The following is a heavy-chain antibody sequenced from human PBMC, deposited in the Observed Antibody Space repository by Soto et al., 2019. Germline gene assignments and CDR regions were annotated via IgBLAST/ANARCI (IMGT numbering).Heavy chain of an antibody. Sequence: PSETLSLTCTVSGGCISSYYWSWIRPPPGKGLEWIGYIYYSGSTNYNPSLKSRVTISVDTSKNQFSLKLSSVTAADTAVYYCARLYCSGGSCNNMDVWGKGTTVTVSS. CDR1: GGCISSYY. V-gene: IGHV4-59*08. D-gene: IGHD2-15*01. CDR2: IYYSGST. J-gene: IGHJ6*03. CDR3: ARLYCSGGSCNNMDV.